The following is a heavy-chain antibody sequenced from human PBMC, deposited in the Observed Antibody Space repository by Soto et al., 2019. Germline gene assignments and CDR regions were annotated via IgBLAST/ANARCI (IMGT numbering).Heavy chain of an antibody. J-gene: IGHJ4*02. Sequence: EVPLVQSGGGLVQPGGSLRLSCAASGFIFSASAMHWVRQASGKGLEWVGGIGRKANKYATEYAASVEGRFTISRDEPKTTTFLPLKTLKSEGTGVWFCVTQWLVVSPRDDGGQGTLVTVSS. CDR3: VTQWLVVSPRDD. V-gene: IGHV3-73*02. D-gene: IGHD6-19*01. CDR1: GFIFSASA. CDR2: IGRKANKYAT.